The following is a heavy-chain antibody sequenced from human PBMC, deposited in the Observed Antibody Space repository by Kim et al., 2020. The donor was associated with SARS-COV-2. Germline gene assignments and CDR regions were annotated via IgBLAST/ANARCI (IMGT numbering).Heavy chain of an antibody. D-gene: IGHD1-26*01. V-gene: IGHV5-10-1*01. J-gene: IGHJ3*02. Sequence: PSFQGHVTISADKSISTAYLQWSSLNASDTAMYYCARSIVGATIQHAFDIWGQGTMVTVSS. CDR3: ARSIVGATIQHAFDI.